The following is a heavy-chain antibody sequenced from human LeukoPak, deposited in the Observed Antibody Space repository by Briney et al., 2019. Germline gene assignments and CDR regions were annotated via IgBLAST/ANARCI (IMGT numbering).Heavy chain of an antibody. CDR1: GFTFSSYA. V-gene: IGHV3-23*01. J-gene: IGHJ3*02. D-gene: IGHD6-13*01. Sequence: GGSLRLSCAASGFTFSSYAMSWVRQAPGKGLEWVSAISGSGGSTYYADSVKSRFTISRDNSKNTLYLQMNSLRAEDTAVYYCAKDGAALHAFDIWGQGTIGTVSS. CDR2: ISGSGGST. CDR3: AKDGAALHAFDI.